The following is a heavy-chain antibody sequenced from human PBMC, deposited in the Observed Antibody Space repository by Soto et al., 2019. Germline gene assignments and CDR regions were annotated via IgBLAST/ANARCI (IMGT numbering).Heavy chain of an antibody. CDR2: IYSSGNT. D-gene: IGHD3-3*01. Sequence: PSETLSLTCSGSGGTISGYYWTWIRQPAGKGLEWIGRIYSSGNTKYNPSLQSRVTMSLDTSNNQFSLRLTSVTAADTAVYYCARGQRFSDWFDPWGQGTLVTV. J-gene: IGHJ5*02. CDR3: ARGQRFSDWFDP. CDR1: GGTISGYY. V-gene: IGHV4-4*07.